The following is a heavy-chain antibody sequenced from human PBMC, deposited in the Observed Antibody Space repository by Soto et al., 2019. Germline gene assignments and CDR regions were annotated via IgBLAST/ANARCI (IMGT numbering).Heavy chain of an antibody. D-gene: IGHD6-13*01. CDR1: GYSFTSKC. CDR2: ICPADPIT. Sequence: LGESLKISCKASGYSFTSKCIAWVRQMPGKGLEWVGVICPADPITTYSPSFQGQVTISADKSISTAYLQWSSLKASDTAMYYCARDWAAAGPFDYWGQGTLVTVS. CDR3: ARDWAAAGPFDY. V-gene: IGHV5-51*01. J-gene: IGHJ4*02.